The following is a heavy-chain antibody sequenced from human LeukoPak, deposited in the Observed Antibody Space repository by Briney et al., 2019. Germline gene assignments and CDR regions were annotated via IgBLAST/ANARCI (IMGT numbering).Heavy chain of an antibody. V-gene: IGHV4-30-4*08. Sequence: SETLSLTCTVSGGSISSGDYYWSWIRQPPGKGLEWIGYIYYSGSTYYNPSLKSRVTISVGTSKNQFSLKLSSVTAADTAVYYCARHSGRYFDYWGQGTLVTVSS. D-gene: IGHD1-26*01. CDR2: IYYSGST. CDR3: ARHSGRYFDY. J-gene: IGHJ4*02. CDR1: GGSISSGDYY.